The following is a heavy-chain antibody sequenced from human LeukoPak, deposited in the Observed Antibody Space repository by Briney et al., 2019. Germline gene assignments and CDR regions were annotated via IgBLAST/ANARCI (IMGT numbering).Heavy chain of an antibody. CDR3: GRDNGWPTPISY. Sequence: ASVKVSCKASGYTFTSYGISWVRQAPGQGLECMGWISAHNGKSKFAQKFQGRVTMTTGTSTSTAYMVLRSLRSDDTAVYYCGRDNGWPTPISYWGQGTLVTVSS. J-gene: IGHJ4*02. CDR1: GYTFTSYG. V-gene: IGHV1-18*01. D-gene: IGHD2-15*01. CDR2: ISAHNGKS.